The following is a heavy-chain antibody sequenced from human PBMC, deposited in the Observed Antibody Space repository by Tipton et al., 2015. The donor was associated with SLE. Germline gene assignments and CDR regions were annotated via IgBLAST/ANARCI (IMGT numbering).Heavy chain of an antibody. CDR2: IGTAGDT. V-gene: IGHV3-13*01. CDR3: ARGGLEYYYDSSGYPPWNFDL. J-gene: IGHJ2*01. Sequence: SLRLSCAASGFTFSSYDMHWVRQATGKGLEWVSAIGTAGDTYYPGSVKGRSTISRENAKNSLYLQMNSLRAGDTAVYYCARGGLEYYYDSSGYPPWNFDLWGRGTLVTVSS. D-gene: IGHD3-22*01. CDR1: GFTFSSYD.